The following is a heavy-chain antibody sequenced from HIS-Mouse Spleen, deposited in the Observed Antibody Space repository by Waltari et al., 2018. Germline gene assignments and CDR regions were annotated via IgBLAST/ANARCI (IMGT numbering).Heavy chain of an antibody. D-gene: IGHD1-26*01. CDR2: INHSGST. Sequence: QVQLQQWGAGLLKPSETLSLTCAVYGGSFSGYYWSWIRQPPGKGLEWIGEINHSGSTNYNPSRKSRVTRSVDPSKNQFSLKLSSVTAADTAVYYCARGALRGSYYWGEYFQHWGQGTLVTVSS. CDR3: ARGALRGSYYWGEYFQH. CDR1: GGSFSGYY. J-gene: IGHJ1*01. V-gene: IGHV4-34*01.